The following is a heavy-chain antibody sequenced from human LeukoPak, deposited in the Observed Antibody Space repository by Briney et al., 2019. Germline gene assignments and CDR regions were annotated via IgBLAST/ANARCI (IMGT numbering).Heavy chain of an antibody. CDR3: ARTVAGLDY. CDR2: ISSSGSTI. D-gene: IGHD6-19*01. Sequence: GGSLRLSCAASGFTFSSYEMNWVRQAPGKGLEWVSCISSSGSTIYYADSVKGRFTISRDNAKNSLYLQMNSLRAEDTAVYYCARTVAGLDYWGQGTLVTVSS. J-gene: IGHJ4*02. V-gene: IGHV3-48*03. CDR1: GFTFSSYE.